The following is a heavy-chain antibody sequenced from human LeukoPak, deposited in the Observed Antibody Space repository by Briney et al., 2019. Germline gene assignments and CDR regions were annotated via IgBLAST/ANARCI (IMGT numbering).Heavy chain of an antibody. CDR2: INHSGST. V-gene: IGHV4-34*01. CDR3: ARRRWGYSSRQVDP. Sequence: SETLSLTCAVYGGSFSDYWWTWIRQSPGKGLEWIGEINHSGSTNYNPSLKSRVTISVDTSKNQFSLKLSSVTAADTAVYYCARRRWGYSSRQVDPWGQGTLVTVSS. J-gene: IGHJ5*02. D-gene: IGHD6-13*01. CDR1: GGSFSDYW.